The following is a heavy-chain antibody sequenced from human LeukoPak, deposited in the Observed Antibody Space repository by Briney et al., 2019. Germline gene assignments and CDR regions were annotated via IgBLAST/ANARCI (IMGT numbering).Heavy chain of an antibody. V-gene: IGHV1-69*05. D-gene: IGHD7-27*01. CDR1: GGTFSSYA. J-gene: IGHJ3*02. Sequence: SVKVSCKASGGTFSSYAISWVRQAPGQGLEWMGGIIPIFGTANYAQKFQGRVTITTDESTSTAYMELSSLRSEDTAVYYCARDKPHWVNAFDIWGQGTMVTVSS. CDR3: ARDKPHWVNAFDI. CDR2: IIPIFGTA.